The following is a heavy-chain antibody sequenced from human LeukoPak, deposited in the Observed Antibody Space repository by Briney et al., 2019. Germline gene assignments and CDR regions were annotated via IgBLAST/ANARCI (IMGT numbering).Heavy chain of an antibody. D-gene: IGHD1-14*01. J-gene: IGHJ6*03. CDR2: IXHSGST. Sequence: PSETLSLTCAVYGGSFSGYYWSXXRQPPGKGLEWIGEIXHSGSTNYNPSLKSRVTTSVDTSKNQFSLKLSSVTAADTAVYYCARAVTISYYMDVWGKGTTVTVSS. CDR3: ARAVTISYYMDV. CDR1: GGSFSGYY. V-gene: IGHV4-34*01.